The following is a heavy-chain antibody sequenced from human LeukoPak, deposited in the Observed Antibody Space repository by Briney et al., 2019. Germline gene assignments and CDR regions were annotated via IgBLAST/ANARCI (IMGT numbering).Heavy chain of an antibody. CDR2: ISSSGSGGNT. V-gene: IGHV3-23*01. Sequence: GGSLRLSCAASGVTLSSYAMSWARQAPGKGLEWVSGISSSGSGGNTYYADSVKGRFTISRDNSKNTLYLQMNSLRAEDTAVYYCAKGSGQQLVRLHYWGQGTLVTYSS. D-gene: IGHD6-13*01. CDR3: AKGSGQQLVRLHY. CDR1: GVTLSSYA. J-gene: IGHJ4*02.